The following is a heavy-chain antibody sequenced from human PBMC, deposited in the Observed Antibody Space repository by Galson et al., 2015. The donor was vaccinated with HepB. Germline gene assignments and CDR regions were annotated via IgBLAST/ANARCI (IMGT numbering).Heavy chain of an antibody. V-gene: IGHV3-21*01. Sequence: SLRLSCAASGFSVAMYNMNWVRQAPGKGLEWVSSIRSRSRDIYYADSVKGRFTVSRDSAKNSLYLQMNSLRAEDTAVYYCARTLILLRFFDWFSGVWGQGTTVTVSS. CDR3: ARTLILLRFFDWFSGV. J-gene: IGHJ6*02. CDR1: GFSVAMYN. CDR2: IRSRSRDI. D-gene: IGHD3-9*01.